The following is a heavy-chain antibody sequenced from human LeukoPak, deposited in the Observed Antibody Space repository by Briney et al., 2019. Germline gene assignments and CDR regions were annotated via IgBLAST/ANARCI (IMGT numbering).Heavy chain of an antibody. D-gene: IGHD1-26*01. V-gene: IGHV3-7*03. J-gene: IGHJ4*02. CDR1: GFTFSSYW. CDR3: AKSYRYFDY. Sequence: GGSLRLSCAASGFTFSSYWMSWVRQAPGKGLEWVANIKQDGSEKYYVDSVKGRFTISRDKSKNTLYLQMNSLRAEDTAVYYCAKSYRYFDYWGQGTLVTVSS. CDR2: IKQDGSEK.